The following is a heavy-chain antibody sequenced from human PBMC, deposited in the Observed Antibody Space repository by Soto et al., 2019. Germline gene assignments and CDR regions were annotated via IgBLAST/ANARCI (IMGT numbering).Heavy chain of an antibody. CDR2: ISWNSNII. CDR3: AKGGPDGLCSGGRCYFDY. Sequence: EVQLVESGGGLVQPGRSLRLSCAASGFTFDDYAMHWVRRVPGKGLEWVSSISWNSNIIGYADSVKGRFTISRDNAKNSLYLQRNSLRPEETALYYCAKGGPDGLCSGGRCYFDYWGQGTLVTVSS. J-gene: IGHJ4*02. D-gene: IGHD2-15*01. CDR1: GFTFDDYA. V-gene: IGHV3-9*01.